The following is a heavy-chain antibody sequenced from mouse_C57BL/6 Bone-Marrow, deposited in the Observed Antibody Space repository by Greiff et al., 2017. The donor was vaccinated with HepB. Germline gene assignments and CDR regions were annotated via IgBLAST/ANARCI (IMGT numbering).Heavy chain of an antibody. CDR1: GYSFTDYN. Sequence: VHVKQSGPELVKPGASVKISCKASGYSFTDYNMNWVKQSNGKSLEWIGVINPNYGTTSYNQKFKGKATLTVDQSSSTAYMQLNSLTSEDSAVYYCARRGVGTGSLYYYAMDYWGQGTSVTVSS. CDR2: INPNYGTT. J-gene: IGHJ4*01. V-gene: IGHV1-39*01. D-gene: IGHD4-1*01. CDR3: ARRGVGTGSLYYYAMDY.